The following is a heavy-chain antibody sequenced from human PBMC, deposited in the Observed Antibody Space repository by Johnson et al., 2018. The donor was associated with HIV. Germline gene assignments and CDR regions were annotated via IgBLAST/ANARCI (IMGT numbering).Heavy chain of an antibody. V-gene: IGHV3-9*01. CDR2: ISWNSGSI. CDR3: AGGYGSGSGDAFDI. D-gene: IGHD3-10*01. Sequence: QLVESGGGLVQPGRSLRLSCAASGFTFDDYAMHWVRQAPGKGLEWVSGISWNSGSIGYADSVRGRFTISRDNAKNSLYLQMNSLRAEDTAVYYCAGGYGSGSGDAFDIWGQGTMVTVSS. CDR1: GFTFDDYA. J-gene: IGHJ3*02.